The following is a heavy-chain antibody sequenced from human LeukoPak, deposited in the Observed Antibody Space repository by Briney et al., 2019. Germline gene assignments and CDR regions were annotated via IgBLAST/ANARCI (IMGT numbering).Heavy chain of an antibody. Sequence: GGSLRLSCAASGFTFSSYSMNWVRQAPGKGLEWVSYISSSSSTIYYADSVKGRFTISRDNAKNSLYLQMNSLRAEDTAVYHCARSYYDSLEDYFDYWGQGTLVTVSS. CDR1: GFTFSSYS. V-gene: IGHV3-48*04. CDR2: ISSSSSTI. CDR3: ARSYYDSLEDYFDY. D-gene: IGHD3-22*01. J-gene: IGHJ4*02.